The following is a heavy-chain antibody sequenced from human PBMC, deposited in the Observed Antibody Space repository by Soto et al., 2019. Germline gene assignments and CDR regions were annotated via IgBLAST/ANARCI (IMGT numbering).Heavy chain of an antibody. J-gene: IGHJ4*02. CDR3: ARVSVGVATCFNY. V-gene: IGHV1-46*03. D-gene: IGHD1-26*01. CDR2: INPNGGST. Sequence: QVQLVQSGAEVKKPGASVKVSCKASGYSFTNYYIHWVRQAPGQGLEWMGMINPNGGSTTYAQKFQGRGTMTRDTSTSTLYMEVSSLTSEDTAVYFCARVSVGVATCFNYWGQGTPVTVSS. CDR1: GYSFTNYY.